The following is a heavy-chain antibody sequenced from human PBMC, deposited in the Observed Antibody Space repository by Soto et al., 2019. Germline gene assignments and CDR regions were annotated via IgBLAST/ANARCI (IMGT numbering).Heavy chain of an antibody. J-gene: IGHJ4*02. CDR2: IWYDGSNE. Sequence: QVQLVESGGGVVQPGRSLRLSCAASGFTFSRYGMHWVRQAPGQGLEWVTIIWYDGSNEYYADSVKGRFTISRDNSKNALCLQMNSLRAEDTAVYYWARGAGFGDAAFDYWGQGTLVTVSS. D-gene: IGHD3-10*01. CDR3: ARGAGFGDAAFDY. CDR1: GFTFSRYG. V-gene: IGHV3-33*01.